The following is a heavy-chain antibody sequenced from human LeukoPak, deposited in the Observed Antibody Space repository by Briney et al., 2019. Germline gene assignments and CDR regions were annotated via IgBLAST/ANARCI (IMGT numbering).Heavy chain of an antibody. V-gene: IGHV4-61*02. CDR1: GGSISSGSYY. Sequence: KTSQTLSLTCTVSGGSISSGSYYWSWIRQPAGKGLEWIGRIYTSGSTNYNPSLKSRVTISVDTSKNQFSLKLSSVTAADTAVYYCARKEGGQLANTRRWFDPWGQGTLVTVSS. J-gene: IGHJ5*02. D-gene: IGHD6-13*01. CDR2: IYTSGST. CDR3: ARKEGGQLANTRRWFDP.